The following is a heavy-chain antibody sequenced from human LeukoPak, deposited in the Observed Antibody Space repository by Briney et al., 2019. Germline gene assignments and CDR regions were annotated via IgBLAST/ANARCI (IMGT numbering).Heavy chain of an antibody. Sequence: PSQTLSLTCTVSGGSISSGSYYWSWIRQPAGKGLEWIGRIYTSGSTNYNPSLKSRVTISVDTSKNQFSLKLSSVTAADTAVYYCASGGNSSSATDCWGQGTLVTVSS. V-gene: IGHV4-61*02. CDR2: IYTSGST. CDR3: ASGGNSSSATDC. D-gene: IGHD6-6*01. J-gene: IGHJ4*02. CDR1: GGSISSGSYY.